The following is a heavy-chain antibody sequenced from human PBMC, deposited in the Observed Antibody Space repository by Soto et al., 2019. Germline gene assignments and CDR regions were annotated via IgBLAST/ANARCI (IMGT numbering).Heavy chain of an antibody. Sequence: ASVKVSCKASGYTFTSYGISWVRQAPGQGLEWMGWISAYNGNTNYAQKLQGRVTMTTDTSTSTAYMELRSLRSDDTAVYYCARDPEIQLPHKFLRSYYYYGMDVWGQGTTVTVSS. CDR3: ARDPEIQLPHKFLRSYYYYGMDV. D-gene: IGHD5-18*01. CDR1: GYTFTSYG. V-gene: IGHV1-18*01. J-gene: IGHJ6*02. CDR2: ISAYNGNT.